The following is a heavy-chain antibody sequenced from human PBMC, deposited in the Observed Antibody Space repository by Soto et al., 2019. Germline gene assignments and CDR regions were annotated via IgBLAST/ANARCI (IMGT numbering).Heavy chain of an antibody. Sequence: EVQLVESGGGLVKPGGSLRLSCVGSGFTFIDAWMSWVRQAPGKGLEWVGRLKSETDGGTADYAAPVEGRFNISRDHSKNTLYLQMNCLKSEDTAVYYCMTAPGLNVLFWGQGALVTVSS. CDR2: LKSETDGGTA. D-gene: IGHD3-16*01. V-gene: IGHV3-15*01. CDR3: MTAPGLNVLF. CDR1: GFTFIDAW. J-gene: IGHJ4*02.